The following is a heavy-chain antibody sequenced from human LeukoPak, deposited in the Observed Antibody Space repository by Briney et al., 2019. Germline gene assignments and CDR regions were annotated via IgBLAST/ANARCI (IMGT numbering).Heavy chain of an antibody. J-gene: IGHJ4*02. D-gene: IGHD3-10*01. CDR2: MSNSGDKT. V-gene: IGHV3-23*01. CDR1: GFTFTNYA. Sequence: GGSLSLSCAASGFTFTNYAMTWVRQAPGKGLEWVSSMSNSGDKTYYAESVKGRFTISRDNSKSTLYLQMNSVEAEDTAVYYCAKSRGSATYYGGNDYWGQGNLVTVSS. CDR3: AKSRGSATYYGGNDY.